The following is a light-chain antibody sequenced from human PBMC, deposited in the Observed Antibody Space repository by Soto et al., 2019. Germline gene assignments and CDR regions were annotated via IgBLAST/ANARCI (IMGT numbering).Light chain of an antibody. CDR3: QQYEGWPRT. Sequence: EIVMTQSPDTLSVSPGDTATLSCRSSQNIHINLAWYQQKHGQAPTLLIYGVTARAPGVPARFSGSGYGTDFTLTIRSVQSGDFGVFYCQQYEGWPRTFGLGTKVEIQ. J-gene: IGKJ2*01. V-gene: IGKV3-15*01. CDR1: QNIHIN. CDR2: GVT.